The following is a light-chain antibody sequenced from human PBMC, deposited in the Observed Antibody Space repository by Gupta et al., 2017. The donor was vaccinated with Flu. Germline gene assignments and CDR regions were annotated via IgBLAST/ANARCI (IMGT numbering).Light chain of an antibody. CDR3: QQYDSYSPYT. Sequence: STLSASVGDRVTITCRASQDIGNWLAWYQQKSGKAPKLLIYKASSLESGVPSRFSGSGSGTEFTLTISSLQPDDFATYYCQQYDSYSPYTFGQGTKLEIK. CDR2: KAS. V-gene: IGKV1-5*03. CDR1: QDIGNW. J-gene: IGKJ2*01.